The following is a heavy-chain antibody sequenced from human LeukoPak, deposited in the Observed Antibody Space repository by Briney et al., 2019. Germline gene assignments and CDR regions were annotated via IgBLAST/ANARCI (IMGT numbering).Heavy chain of an antibody. CDR1: GFTFSSYS. D-gene: IGHD3-22*01. Sequence: GGSLRLSCAASGFTFSSYSMNWVRQAPGKGLEWVSSIDFRSGDSFYADSVKGRFAISRDNAKNSLYLQMNSLRAEDTAVYYCASGESTMIVVAPPQHWGQGTLVTVSS. V-gene: IGHV3-21*04. CDR2: IDFRSGDS. CDR3: ASGESTMIVVAPPQH. J-gene: IGHJ1*01.